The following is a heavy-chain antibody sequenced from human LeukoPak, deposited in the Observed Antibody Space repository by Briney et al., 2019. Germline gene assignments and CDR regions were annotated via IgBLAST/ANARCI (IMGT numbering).Heavy chain of an antibody. CDR1: GGSFSDYS. Sequence: SETLSLTCAVYGGSFSDYSWTWIRQPPGKGLEWIGEVNHSGGTNYNTSLMSRVIMSVDTSKNQIYLKVSAVTAADTAVYYCARVAYRFSIHDWSRIGLGAYPTKFYYYMDVWGKGTTITVSS. D-gene: IGHD3-9*01. J-gene: IGHJ6*03. CDR2: VNHSGGT. V-gene: IGHV4-34*01. CDR3: ARVAYRFSIHDWSRIGLGAYPTKFYYYMDV.